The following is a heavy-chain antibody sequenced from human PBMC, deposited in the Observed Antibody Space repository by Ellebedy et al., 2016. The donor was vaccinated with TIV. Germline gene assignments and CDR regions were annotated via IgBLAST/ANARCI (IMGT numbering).Heavy chain of an antibody. CDR1: GYTFSRYG. V-gene: IGHV1-18*01. CDR3: AREAKDGSTFDY. CDR2: ISVYNGST. Sequence: AASVKVSCKASGYTFSRYGVSWVRQAPGEGLEWMGWISVYNGSTNYAQRRQGRVTMTTDTSTSTANMELRSLRSDDTAVYYCAREAKDGSTFDYWGQGTLVTVSS. J-gene: IGHJ4*02. D-gene: IGHD2-2*01.